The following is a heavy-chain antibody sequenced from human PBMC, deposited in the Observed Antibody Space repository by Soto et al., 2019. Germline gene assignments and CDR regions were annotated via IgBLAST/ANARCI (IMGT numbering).Heavy chain of an antibody. CDR2: ISGSGGST. D-gene: IGHD6-19*01. J-gene: IGHJ4*02. CDR1: GFTFNSYA. CDR3: ASRSSGWYFDY. V-gene: IGHV3-23*01. Sequence: EVQLLESGGGLVQPGGSLRLSCAASGFTFNSYAMNWVRQAPGKGLEWVSVISGSGGSTYYADSVKGRFTISRDNSKNTLYLQMSSLRAEDTAVYYCASRSSGWYFDYWGQGTLVTVSS.